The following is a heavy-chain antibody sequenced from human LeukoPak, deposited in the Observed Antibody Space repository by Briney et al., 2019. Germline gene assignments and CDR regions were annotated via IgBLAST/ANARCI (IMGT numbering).Heavy chain of an antibody. J-gene: IGHJ4*02. V-gene: IGHV3-7*01. D-gene: IGHD6-13*01. CDR2: IKPDGSEK. CDR1: GFIFRNYW. CDR3: ARGESYSSSWIDY. Sequence: GGSLRLSCTASGFIFRNYWMNWVRQTPGKRLEWVANIKPDGSEKDYVHSVKGRFTISRDNTNNSLYLQMNSLSAEDTAVYYCARGESYSSSWIDYWGQGTLVTVSS.